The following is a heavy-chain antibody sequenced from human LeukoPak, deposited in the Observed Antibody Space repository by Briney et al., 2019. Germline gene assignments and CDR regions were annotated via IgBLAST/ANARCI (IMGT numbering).Heavy chain of an antibody. CDR3: AKDPGYQVVYCFDY. D-gene: IGHD2-2*01. J-gene: IGHJ4*02. Sequence: KPGGSLRLSCAASGFTFSSYSMSWVRQAPGKGLEWVSGISGSGGSTDYADSVKGRFTIPRDNSKNTLYLQMNSLRVEDTAVYYCAKDPGYQVVYCFDYWGQGTLVTVSS. CDR2: ISGSGGST. V-gene: IGHV3-23*01. CDR1: GFTFSSYS.